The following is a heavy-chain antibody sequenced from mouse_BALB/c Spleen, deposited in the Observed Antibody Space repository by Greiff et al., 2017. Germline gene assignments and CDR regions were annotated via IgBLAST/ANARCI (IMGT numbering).Heavy chain of an antibody. D-gene: IGHD1-1*01. CDR1: GFTFSSYA. V-gene: IGHV5-9-4*01. J-gene: IGHJ1*01. CDR3: ARGSTTVVAREYFDV. Sequence: EVLLVESGGGLVKPGGSLKLSCAASGFTFSSYAMSWVRQSPEKRLEWVAEISSGGSYTYYPDTVTGRFTISRDNAKNTLYLEMSSLRSEDTAMYYCARGSTTVVAREYFDVWGAGTTVTVSS. CDR2: ISSGGSYT.